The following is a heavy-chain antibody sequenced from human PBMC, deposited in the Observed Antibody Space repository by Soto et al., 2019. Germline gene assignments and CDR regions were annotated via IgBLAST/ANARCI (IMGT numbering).Heavy chain of an antibody. V-gene: IGHV3-21*01. CDR1: GFTFSSYS. CDR2: ISSSSSYI. D-gene: IGHD3-10*01. J-gene: IGHJ5*02. Sequence: EVQLVESGGGLVKPGGSLRLSCAASGFTFSSYSMNWVRQAPGKGLEWVSSISSSSSYIYYADSVEGRFTISRDNAKNSLYLQMNSLRAEDTAVYYCARDDLLCFDPWGQGTLVTVSS. CDR3: ARDDLLCFDP.